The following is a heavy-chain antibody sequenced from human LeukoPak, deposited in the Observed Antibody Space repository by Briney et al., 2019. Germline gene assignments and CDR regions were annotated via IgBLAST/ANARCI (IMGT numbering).Heavy chain of an antibody. CDR2: ISSSSSYI. V-gene: IGHV3-21*01. J-gene: IGHJ4*02. Sequence: GGSLRLSCAASGFTFSSYSMNWVRQAPGKGLEWVSSISSSSSYIYYADSVKGRFTISRDNAKNSLYLQMNSLRAEDTAVYYCARVSDYDFWSGYPDFDYWAREPWSPSPQ. CDR1: GFTFSSYS. CDR3: ARVSDYDFWSGYPDFDY. D-gene: IGHD3-3*01.